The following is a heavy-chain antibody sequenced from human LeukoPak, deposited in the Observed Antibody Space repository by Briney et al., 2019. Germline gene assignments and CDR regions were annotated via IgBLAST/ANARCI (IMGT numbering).Heavy chain of an antibody. CDR1: GFTFSSYG. J-gene: IGHJ5*02. V-gene: IGHV3-30*02. D-gene: IGHD6-13*01. CDR2: IRYDGSNK. CDR3: ARGLRGSSWYLWENWFDP. Sequence: PGGSLRLSCAASGFTFSSYGMHWVRQAPGKGLEWVAFIRYDGSNKYYADSVKGRFTISRDNAKNSLYLQMNSLRAEDTAVYYCARGLRGSSWYLWENWFDPWGQGTLVTVSS.